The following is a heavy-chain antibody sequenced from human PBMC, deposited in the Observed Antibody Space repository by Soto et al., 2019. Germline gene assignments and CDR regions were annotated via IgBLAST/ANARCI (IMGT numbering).Heavy chain of an antibody. CDR2: ISAYNGNT. J-gene: IGHJ4*02. V-gene: IGHV1-18*04. D-gene: IGHD2-8*01. CDR1: GYTFTSYG. Sequence: ASVKVSCKASGYTFTSYGISWVRQAPGQGLEWMGWISAYNGNTNYAQKLQGRVTMTTDTSTSTAYMELRSLRSDDTAVYYCARDHRDAVLMVYADIDYWGQGTLVTVSS. CDR3: ARDHRDAVLMVYADIDY.